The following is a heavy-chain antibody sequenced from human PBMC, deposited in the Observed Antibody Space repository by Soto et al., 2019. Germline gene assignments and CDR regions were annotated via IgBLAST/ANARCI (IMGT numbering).Heavy chain of an antibody. CDR2: IYTGGST. D-gene: IGHD2-15*01. Sequence: QVKLQESGPGLVTPSETLSLTCTVSGGSISSYYWSWIRQAAGQGLEWNGRIYTGGSTNFNPALRSRVARSADTSKNLFSLRLTYVTAADTAVYYCARANVGPPGGGSGIMPFDFWGQGPLVTVSS. J-gene: IGHJ4*02. V-gene: IGHV4-4*07. CDR3: ARANVGPPGGGSGIMPFDF. CDR1: GGSISSYY.